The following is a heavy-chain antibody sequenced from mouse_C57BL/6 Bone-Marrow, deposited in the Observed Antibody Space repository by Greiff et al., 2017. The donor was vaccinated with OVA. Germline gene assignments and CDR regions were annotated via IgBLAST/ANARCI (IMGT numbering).Heavy chain of an antibody. D-gene: IGHD2-4*01. CDR1: GFTFSSYA. CDR2: ISDGGSYT. CDR3: ARDPFMITTAY. V-gene: IGHV5-4*01. J-gene: IGHJ3*01. Sequence: DVKLQESGGGLVKPGGSLKLSCAASGFTFSSYAMSWVRQTPEKRLEWVATISDGGSYTYYPDNVKGRFTISRDNAKNNLYLQMSHLKSEDTAMYYCARDPFMITTAYWGQGTLVTVSA.